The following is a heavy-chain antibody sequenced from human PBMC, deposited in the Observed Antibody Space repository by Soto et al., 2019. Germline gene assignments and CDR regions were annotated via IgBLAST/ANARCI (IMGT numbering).Heavy chain of an antibody. CDR2: IFYSGST. CDR3: ARTEGFSLGATY. Sequence: PSETLSLTCTVSGVSVNSGGNYWSWIRQPPGKGLDWIGYIFYSGSTNYNPSLLSRVTISVDTSKNQFSLKLSSVTAADTAVYYCARTEGFSLGATYWGQGTLVTVSS. J-gene: IGHJ4*02. CDR1: GVSVNSGGNY. D-gene: IGHD1-26*01. V-gene: IGHV4-61*08.